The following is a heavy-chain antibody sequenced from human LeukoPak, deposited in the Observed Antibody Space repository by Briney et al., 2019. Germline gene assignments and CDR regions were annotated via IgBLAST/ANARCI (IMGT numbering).Heavy chain of an antibody. J-gene: IGHJ4*02. D-gene: IGHD3-22*01. Sequence: SVKVSCKTSGGTFSSYAISWVRQAPGQGLEWMGRIIPILGIANYAQKFQGRVTITADKSTSTAYMELSSLRSEDTAVYYCARGTYYDSSGYFYWGQGTLVTVSS. CDR1: GGTFSSYA. CDR2: IIPILGIA. CDR3: ARGTYYDSSGYFY. V-gene: IGHV1-69*04.